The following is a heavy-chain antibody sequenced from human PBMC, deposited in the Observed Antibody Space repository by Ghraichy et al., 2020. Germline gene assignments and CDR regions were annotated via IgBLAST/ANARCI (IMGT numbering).Heavy chain of an antibody. V-gene: IGHV3-15*01. CDR2: IKHKTDGGAT. Sequence: GGSLRLTCAASGFSFKNAWMSWARQAPGKGLEWVARIKHKTDGGATEYVAPVKGRFTISRDDSKNTLFLQMNSLTIEDTAVYYCTTGNVIPLADYWGQGTLVTVSS. CDR3: TTGNVIPLADY. J-gene: IGHJ4*02. CDR1: GFSFKNAW. D-gene: IGHD2/OR15-2a*01.